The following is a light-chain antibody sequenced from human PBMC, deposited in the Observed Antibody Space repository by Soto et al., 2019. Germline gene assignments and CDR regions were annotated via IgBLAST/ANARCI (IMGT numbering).Light chain of an antibody. Sequence: EIQMTQSPCTLSASVGDTVTVTCRASQSVSGWLAWYQQKPGKAPDLLIYDVSTLQSGVPSRFSGSGSGTDFTLTISSLQPEDFATYYCQQSFSPPQTFGQGTKVDIK. V-gene: IGKV1-39*01. CDR1: QSVSGW. CDR2: DVS. J-gene: IGKJ1*01. CDR3: QQSFSPPQT.